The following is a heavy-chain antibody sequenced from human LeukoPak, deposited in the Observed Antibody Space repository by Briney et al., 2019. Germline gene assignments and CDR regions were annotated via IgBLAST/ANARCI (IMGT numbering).Heavy chain of an antibody. J-gene: IGHJ4*02. Sequence: PSESLSLTCAVSGGSVNIYYWSWIRQPPGKGLEWIGYIYSSETTKYNTSLRSRVTISLDTSKNQFSLKLGSVTAADTAVYYCARHGRYPYFFEYWGRGILVTVSS. CDR1: GGSVNIYY. CDR2: IYSSETT. D-gene: IGHD3-9*01. CDR3: ARHGRYPYFFEY. V-gene: IGHV4-59*08.